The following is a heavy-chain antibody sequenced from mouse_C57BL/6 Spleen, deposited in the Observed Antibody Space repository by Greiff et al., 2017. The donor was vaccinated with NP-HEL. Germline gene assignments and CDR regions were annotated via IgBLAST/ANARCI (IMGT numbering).Heavy chain of an antibody. Sequence: QVQLQQPGAELVMPGASVKLSCKASGYTFTSYWMHWVKQRPGQGLEWIGEIDPSDSYTNYNQKFKGKSTLTVDKSSSTAYMQLSSLTSEDSAVYYCARSLRYGYFDGWGTGTTVTVSS. V-gene: IGHV1-69*01. CDR3: ARSLRYGYFDG. CDR2: IDPSDSYT. CDR1: GYTFTSYW. D-gene: IGHD1-1*01. J-gene: IGHJ1*03.